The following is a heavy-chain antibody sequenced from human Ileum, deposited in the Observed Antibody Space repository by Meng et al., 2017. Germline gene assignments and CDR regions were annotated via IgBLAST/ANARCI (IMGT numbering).Heavy chain of an antibody. V-gene: IGHV1-18*01. Sequence: ASVKVSCKASGYTFTTTGFSWVRQAPGQGLEWMGWISAYHGGTQYAQNLQDRVTMTTDPSTSTVYMELRSLRSDDTAVYYCARWDRGDSSGWAPVLEFWGQGTLVTVSS. CDR2: ISAYHGGT. CDR1: GYTFTTTG. D-gene: IGHD6-19*01. CDR3: ARWDRGDSSGWAPVLEF. J-gene: IGHJ4*02.